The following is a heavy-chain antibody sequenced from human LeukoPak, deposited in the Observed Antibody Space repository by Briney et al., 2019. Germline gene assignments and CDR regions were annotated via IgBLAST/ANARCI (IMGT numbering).Heavy chain of an antibody. Sequence: ASVKVSCKASGYTFTKYYIHWMRQAPGQGLEWMGIINPSVGTTLYSQKFQGRVTLTRDTSTTTVYMEVTSLRSDDTAVYYCAREEMMVTLALDMWGQGTMVTVSS. D-gene: IGHD4-23*01. CDR2: INPSVGTT. J-gene: IGHJ3*02. CDR3: AREEMMVTLALDM. V-gene: IGHV1-46*01. CDR1: GYTFTKYY.